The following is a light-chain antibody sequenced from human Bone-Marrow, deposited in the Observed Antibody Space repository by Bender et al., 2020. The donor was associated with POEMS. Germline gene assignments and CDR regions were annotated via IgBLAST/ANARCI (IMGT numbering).Light chain of an antibody. CDR2: SSH. V-gene: IGLV1-44*01. CDR3: AVWDDSLNGWV. J-gene: IGLJ3*02. Sequence: QSVLTQPPSASGTPGPRVTISCSGGSSNIGAHAVNWYQHLPGTAPKLLIYSSHRRPSEVPDRLSGSRSGTSASLAISGLQSEDEADYYCAVWDDSLNGWVFGGGTKLTVL. CDR1: SSNIGAHA.